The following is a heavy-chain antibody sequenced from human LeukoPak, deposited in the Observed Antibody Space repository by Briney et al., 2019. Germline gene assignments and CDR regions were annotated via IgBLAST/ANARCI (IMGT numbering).Heavy chain of an antibody. CDR1: GRSISSYY. V-gene: IGHV4-59*01. D-gene: IGHD3-22*01. Sequence: ASETLSLTCTVSGRSISSYYWSWIRQPPGKGREWIGYIYYSGSNNYNPSLKSRVTISVDTSKNQFSLKLSSVTAADTAVYYCARERGDSSGSFDYWGQGTLVTVSS. CDR2: IYYSGSN. CDR3: ARERGDSSGSFDY. J-gene: IGHJ4*02.